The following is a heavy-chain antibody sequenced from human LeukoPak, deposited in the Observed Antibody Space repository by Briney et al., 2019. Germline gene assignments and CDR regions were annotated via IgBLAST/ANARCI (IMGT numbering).Heavy chain of an antibody. CDR3: SRASEMATISGFDY. V-gene: IGHV3-74*01. CDR2: IDSDGSTT. D-gene: IGHD5-24*01. J-gene: IGHJ4*02. Sequence: GGSLRLSCAASGFTFSTYWMHWVRQAPGKGLVWVSRIDSDGSTTTYADSVKGRFTISRDNAKNTLYLQMNSLRAEDTAVYYCSRASEMATISGFDYWGQGTLVTVSS. CDR1: GFTFSTYW.